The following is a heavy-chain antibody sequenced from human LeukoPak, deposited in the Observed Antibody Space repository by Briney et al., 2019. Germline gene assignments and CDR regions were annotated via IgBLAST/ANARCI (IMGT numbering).Heavy chain of an antibody. D-gene: IGHD1-26*01. J-gene: IGHJ4*02. CDR1: GFSVSGNF. CDR2: IYSGGSGGSP. V-gene: IGHV3-53*01. Sequence: GGSLRLPCAASGFSVSGNFMGWVRQAPGKGLEWVSIIYSGGSGGSPYYADSVRGRFTISRDNSKNTVSLQMNSLRAEDTAVYYCARVNGIRGNYYDFWGQGTLVTVSS. CDR3: ARVNGIRGNYYDF.